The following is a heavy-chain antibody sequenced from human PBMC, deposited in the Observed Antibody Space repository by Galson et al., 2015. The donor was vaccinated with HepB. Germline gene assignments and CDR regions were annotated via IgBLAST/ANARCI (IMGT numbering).Heavy chain of an antibody. CDR3: ARRQKIYGSGNKKGDAIDI. CDR2: VYKSGNT. J-gene: IGHJ3*02. CDR1: GDSISNYF. D-gene: IGHD3-10*01. V-gene: IGHV4-59*08. Sequence: SETLSLTCTVSGDSISNYFWTWIRQPPGKRLEWIGYVYKSGNTNYNPSLKSRITISLDTSRSQFSLYLNSVTAADTAMYYCARRQKIYGSGNKKGDAIDIWGQGTMVTVSS.